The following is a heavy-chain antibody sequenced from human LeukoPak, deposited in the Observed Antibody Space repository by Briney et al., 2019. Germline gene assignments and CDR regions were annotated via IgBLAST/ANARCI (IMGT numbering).Heavy chain of an antibody. CDR3: VGGAYLGLPFDP. D-gene: IGHD3-16*01. Sequence: PSETLSLTCTVSGGSISTYYWSWIRQPAGKGLEWIGRIYTSGFTNYSPSLKSRLTMSVSTSKNQFSLKLSSVTAADTAVYYCVGGAYLGLPFDPWAREPWSPSPQ. CDR1: GGSISTYY. CDR2: IYTSGFT. V-gene: IGHV4-4*07. J-gene: IGHJ5*02.